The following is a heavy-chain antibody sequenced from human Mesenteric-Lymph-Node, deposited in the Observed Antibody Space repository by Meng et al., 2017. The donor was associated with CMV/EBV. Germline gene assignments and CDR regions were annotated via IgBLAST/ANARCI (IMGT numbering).Heavy chain of an antibody. CDR3: ARGPYYGSGVYFSYYYGLDV. CDR2: INHSGST. Sequence: FSGYSWTWIRQSPGKGLEWIGEINHSGSTNFNPSLKSRLTISVDTSKNEVSLELTSVTAADTAVYYCARGPYYGSGVYFSYYYGLDVWAQGTTVTVSS. V-gene: IGHV4-34*01. CDR1: FSGYS. D-gene: IGHD3-10*01. J-gene: IGHJ6*02.